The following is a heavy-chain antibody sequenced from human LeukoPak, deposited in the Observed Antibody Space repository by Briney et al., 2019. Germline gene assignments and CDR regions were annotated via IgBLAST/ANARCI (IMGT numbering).Heavy chain of an antibody. CDR1: GFTFDDYA. Sequence: PGGSLRLSCAASGFTFDDYAMHWVRQAPGKGLEWVSLISGDGGSTYYADSVKGRFTISRDNSKNSLYLQMNSLRTEDTALYYCGRNSGYDYWGQGTLVTVSS. D-gene: IGHD5-12*01. CDR2: ISGDGGST. J-gene: IGHJ4*02. CDR3: GRNSGYDY. V-gene: IGHV3-43*02.